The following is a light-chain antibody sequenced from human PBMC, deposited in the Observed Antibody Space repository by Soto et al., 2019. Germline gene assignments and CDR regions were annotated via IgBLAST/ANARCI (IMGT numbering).Light chain of an antibody. Sequence: EVVLTQSPVTLSVSPGERATLSCRASQSLSTNLGWYQQKPGQAPRLLIYCASTSATGTPARFSGSGSGTEFTLTISSLQSEDFAVYYCQKYNNWPPYTFGKGTKIEIK. J-gene: IGKJ2*01. CDR2: CAS. CDR3: QKYNNWPPYT. CDR1: QSLSTN. V-gene: IGKV3-15*01.